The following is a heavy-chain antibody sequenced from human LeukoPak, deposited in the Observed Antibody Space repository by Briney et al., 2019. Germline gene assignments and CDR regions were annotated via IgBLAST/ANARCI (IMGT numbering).Heavy chain of an antibody. CDR3: ARVFSVSWFDP. CDR2: IYYSGST. CDR1: GGSISSYY. D-gene: IGHD5/OR15-5a*01. J-gene: IGHJ5*02. Sequence: SETLSLTCTVSGGSISSYYWSWIRQPPGKGLEWIGYIYYSGSTNYNPSLKSRATISVDTSKNQFSLKLSSVTAADTAVYYCARVFSVSWFDPWGQGTLVTVSS. V-gene: IGHV4-59*01.